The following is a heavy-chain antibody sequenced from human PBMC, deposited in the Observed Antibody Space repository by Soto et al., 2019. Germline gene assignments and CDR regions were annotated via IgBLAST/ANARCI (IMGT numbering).Heavy chain of an antibody. CDR3: AKGGGETGYYYYGMDV. Sequence: SQTLSLTCAISGDSVSSNSAAWNWIRQSPSRGLEWLGRTYYRSKWYNDYAVSVKSRITINPDTSKNQFSLQLNSVTPEDTAVYYCAKGGGETGYYYYGMDVWGQGTTVTVSS. CDR2: TYYRSKWYN. J-gene: IGHJ6*02. CDR1: GDSVSSNSAA. D-gene: IGHD7-27*01. V-gene: IGHV6-1*01.